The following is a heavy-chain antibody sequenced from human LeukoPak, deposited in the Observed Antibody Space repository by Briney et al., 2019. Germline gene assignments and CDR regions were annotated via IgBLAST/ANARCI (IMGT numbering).Heavy chain of an antibody. Sequence: SVKVSCKASGGTFSIYAISWVRQAPGQGLEWMGGIIPIFGTADYAQKFQGRVTITADKSTSTAYMELSSLRSEDTAVYYCARGYCSSTSCEAFDIWGQGTMVTVSS. V-gene: IGHV1-69*06. CDR2: IIPIFGTA. D-gene: IGHD2-2*01. CDR3: ARGYCSSTSCEAFDI. J-gene: IGHJ3*02. CDR1: GGTFSIYA.